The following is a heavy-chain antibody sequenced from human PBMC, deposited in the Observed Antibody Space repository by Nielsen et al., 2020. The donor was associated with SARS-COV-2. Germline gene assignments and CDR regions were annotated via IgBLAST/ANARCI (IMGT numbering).Heavy chain of an antibody. CDR2: TSASGAST. CDR3: AGGADFWSGTQKYYMDV. Sequence: GESLKISCAASGFTFNIYAMAWVRRAPGRGLEWVSGTSASGASTYYADSVKGRFAVSRDNAGNTVVLQIHSLRVEDTAVYYCAGGADFWSGTQKYYMDVWGKGTTVTVSS. V-gene: IGHV3-23*01. CDR1: GFTFNIYA. D-gene: IGHD3-3*01. J-gene: IGHJ6*03.